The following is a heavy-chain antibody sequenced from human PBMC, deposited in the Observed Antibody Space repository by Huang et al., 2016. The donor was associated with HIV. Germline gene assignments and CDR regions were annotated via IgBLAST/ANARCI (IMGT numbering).Heavy chain of an antibody. CDR1: GFPFNNHS. CDR3: ARAKDTWDAYDI. Sequence: QVQLVESGGGVVQPGRSLRLSCAASGFPFNNHSMRWVRQAPGKGLDGVAVRSNDGINNYDADSVKGRFTISRDSSKSTLFLHMTSLRTEDTAVYYCARAKDTWDAYDIWGQGTMVIVSS. V-gene: IGHV3-30-3*01. D-gene: IGHD5-18*01. J-gene: IGHJ3*02. CDR2: RSNDGINN.